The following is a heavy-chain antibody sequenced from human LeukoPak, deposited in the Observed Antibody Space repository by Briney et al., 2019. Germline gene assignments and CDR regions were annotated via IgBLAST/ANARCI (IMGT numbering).Heavy chain of an antibody. CDR1: GGSISSGSYY. CDR3: ARVLWFGELLKGYYYYYMDV. V-gene: IGHV4-61*02. Sequence: SQTLSRTGTVSGGSISSGSYYWSWIRQPAGKGLEWIGRIYTSGSTNYNPSLKSRVTISVDTSKNQFSLKLSSVTAADTAVYYCARVLWFGELLKGYYYYYMDVWGKGTTVTVSS. D-gene: IGHD3-10*01. CDR2: IYTSGST. J-gene: IGHJ6*03.